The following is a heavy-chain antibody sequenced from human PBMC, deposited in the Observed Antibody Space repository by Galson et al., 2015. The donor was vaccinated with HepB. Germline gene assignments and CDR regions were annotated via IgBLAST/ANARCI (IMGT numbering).Heavy chain of an antibody. CDR3: AKFKGLWFGELLEA. J-gene: IGHJ5*02. CDR2: ISGSGGST. Sequence: SLRLSCAASGFTFSSYAMSWVRQAPGKGLEWVSAISGSGGSTYYADSVKGRFTISRDNSKNTLYLQMNSLRAEDTAVYYCAKFKGLWFGELLEAWGQGTLVTVSS. D-gene: IGHD3-10*01. V-gene: IGHV3-23*01. CDR1: GFTFSSYA.